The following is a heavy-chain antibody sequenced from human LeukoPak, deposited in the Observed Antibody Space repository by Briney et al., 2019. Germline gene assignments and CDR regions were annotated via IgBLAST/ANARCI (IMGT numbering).Heavy chain of an antibody. Sequence: GGSLRLSCAVSGFIFDDYAMHWVRQAPGKGLEWVSGITWGRDNLAYAASVKGRFTISRDNRKNLLHLQMDSLRPDDSAVYYCAKAYFREPSVVPAATTDYWGQGTLVTVSS. J-gene: IGHJ4*02. CDR2: ITWGRDNL. V-gene: IGHV3-9*01. CDR3: AKAYFREPSVVPAATTDY. CDR1: GFIFDDYA. D-gene: IGHD2-2*01.